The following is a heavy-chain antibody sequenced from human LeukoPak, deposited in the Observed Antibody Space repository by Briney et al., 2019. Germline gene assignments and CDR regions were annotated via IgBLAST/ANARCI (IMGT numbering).Heavy chain of an antibody. Sequence: PGGSLRLSCAASGFTFSTYSMNWVRQAPGKGLEWVSYISSSTIYYADSVKGRFTISRDNSKNTLYLQMNSLRAEDTAVYYCARDQYYDSSGYSFGDYWGQGTLVTVSS. CDR2: ISSSTI. CDR3: ARDQYYDSSGYSFGDY. V-gene: IGHV3-48*01. D-gene: IGHD3-22*01. J-gene: IGHJ4*02. CDR1: GFTFSTYS.